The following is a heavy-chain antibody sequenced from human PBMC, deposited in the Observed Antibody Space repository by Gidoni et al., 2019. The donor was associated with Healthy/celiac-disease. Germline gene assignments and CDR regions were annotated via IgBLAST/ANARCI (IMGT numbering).Heavy chain of an antibody. CDR1: GGSFSGYY. J-gene: IGHJ4*02. CDR2: INHSGST. Sequence: QVQLQQWGAGLLKPSETLSLTCAVYGGSFSGYYWSWIRQPPGKGLEWIGEINHSGSTNYNPSLKSRVTISVDTSKNQFSLKLSSVTAADTAVYYCARGEKQQLGGVDYWGQGTLVTVSS. D-gene: IGHD6-13*01. V-gene: IGHV4-34*01. CDR3: ARGEKQQLGGVDY.